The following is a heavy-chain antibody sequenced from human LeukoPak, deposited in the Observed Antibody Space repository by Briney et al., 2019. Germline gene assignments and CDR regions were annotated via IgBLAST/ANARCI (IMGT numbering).Heavy chain of an antibody. CDR1: DGAIAGYS. D-gene: IGHD3-10*01. CDR2: IYYSGDT. Sequence: SETLSLTCTVSDGAIAGYSWSWIRQPPGKGLEWIGYIYYSGDTNYNPSLQSRVSVSVDTSKNQFSLKLTSVTAADTAVYYCVRGPYGSGISNWFDPWGQGTLVIVSS. J-gene: IGHJ5*02. V-gene: IGHV4-59*01. CDR3: VRGPYGSGISNWFDP.